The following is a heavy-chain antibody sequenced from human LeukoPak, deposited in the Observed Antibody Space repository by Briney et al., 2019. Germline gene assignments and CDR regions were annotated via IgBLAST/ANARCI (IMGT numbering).Heavy chain of an antibody. CDR1: GFTFSSYG. V-gene: IGHV3-30*18. J-gene: IGHJ4*02. CDR3: AKDSTPPNLSSSWYDPHHFDY. Sequence: GRSLRLSCAASGFTFSSYGMHWVRQAPGEGLEWVAVISYDGSNKYYADSVKGRFTISRDNSKNTLYLQMNSLRAEDTAVYYCAKDSTPPNLSSSWYDPHHFDYWGQGTLVTVSS. CDR2: ISYDGSNK. D-gene: IGHD6-13*01.